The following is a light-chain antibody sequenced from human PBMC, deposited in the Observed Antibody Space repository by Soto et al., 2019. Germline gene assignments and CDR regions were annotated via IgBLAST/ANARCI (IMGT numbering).Light chain of an antibody. CDR2: RTS. J-gene: IGKJ1*01. CDR1: QSISSN. V-gene: IGKV3-15*01. CDR3: QHYNNWPPWT. Sequence: EIVMTQSPATLSVSPGERATLSCRASQSISSNLAWYQQKPGRAPRLLMFRTSSRATGIPARFSGSGSGTEFTLTISTLQSEDFAIYYCQHYNNWPPWTFGQGTKVDIK.